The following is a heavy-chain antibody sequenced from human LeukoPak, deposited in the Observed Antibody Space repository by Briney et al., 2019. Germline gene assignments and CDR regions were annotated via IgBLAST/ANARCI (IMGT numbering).Heavy chain of an antibody. D-gene: IGHD6-19*01. CDR2: IYSGGNT. J-gene: IGHJ4*02. CDR3: ARTPSGWPYYFDY. V-gene: IGHV3-66*01. CDR1: GFTVSSNY. Sequence: PGGSLRLSCAASGFTVSSNYMNWVRQAPGKGLEWVSVIYSGGNTYYTDSVKGRFTISRDNSNNMLYLQMNSLRAEDTAVYYCARTPSGWPYYFDYWGQGMLVTVSS.